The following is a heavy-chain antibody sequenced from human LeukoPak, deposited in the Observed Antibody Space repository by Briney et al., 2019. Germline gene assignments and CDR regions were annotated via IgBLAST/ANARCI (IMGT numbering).Heavy chain of an antibody. CDR3: ARMGYYYDSSGSPGDY. V-gene: IGHV1-18*01. Sequence: ASVKVSCKASGYTFTSYGISWVRQAPGQGLEWMGWISAYNGNTNYAQKLQGRVTMTTDTSTSTAYMELRSLRSDDTAVYYCARMGYYYDSSGSPGDYWGQGTLVTVSS. CDR1: GYTFTSYG. CDR2: ISAYNGNT. D-gene: IGHD3-22*01. J-gene: IGHJ4*02.